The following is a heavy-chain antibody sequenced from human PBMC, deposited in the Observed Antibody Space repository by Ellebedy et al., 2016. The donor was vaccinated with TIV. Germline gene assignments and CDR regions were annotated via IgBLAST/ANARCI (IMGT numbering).Heavy chain of an antibody. V-gene: IGHV3-23*01. Sequence: GGSLRLXXAASGLPFSSYGMSWVRQAPGKGPEWVSSISDSGVGTYYADSVKGRFTISRDNSKSMLYLQMNSLRAGDTAVYYCKSSSKLPVDYWGQGTLVTVSS. D-gene: IGHD6-13*01. CDR1: GLPFSSYG. CDR3: KSSSKLPVDY. CDR2: ISDSGVGT. J-gene: IGHJ4*02.